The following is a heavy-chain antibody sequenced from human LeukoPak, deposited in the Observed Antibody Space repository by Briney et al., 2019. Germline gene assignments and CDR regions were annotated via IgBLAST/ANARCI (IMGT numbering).Heavy chain of an antibody. CDR2: ISAYNGNT. V-gene: IGHV1-18*01. CDR3: ARVFGVVIRNYMDV. D-gene: IGHD3-3*01. J-gene: IGHJ6*03. CDR1: GYTFTSYG. Sequence: GASVKVSCKASGYTFTSYGISWVRRAPGQGLEWMGWISAYNGNTNYAQKLQGRVIMTTDTSTSTAYMELRSLRSDDTAVYYCARVFGVVIRNYMDVWGKGTTVTVSS.